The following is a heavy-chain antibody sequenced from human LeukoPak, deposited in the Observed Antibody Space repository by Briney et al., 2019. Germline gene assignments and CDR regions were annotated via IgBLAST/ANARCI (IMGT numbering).Heavy chain of an antibody. CDR2: ISSSSTI. J-gene: IGHJ5*02. CDR1: GFTFSSYS. CDR3: ARDLRDSSSWYYWFDP. V-gene: IGHV3-48*01. D-gene: IGHD6-13*01. Sequence: GGSLRLSCAASGFTFSSYSMNWVRQAPGKGLEWVSYISSSSTIYYADSVKGRFTISRDNAKNSLYLQMNSLRAEDTAVYYCARDLRDSSSWYYWFDPWGQGTLVTVSS.